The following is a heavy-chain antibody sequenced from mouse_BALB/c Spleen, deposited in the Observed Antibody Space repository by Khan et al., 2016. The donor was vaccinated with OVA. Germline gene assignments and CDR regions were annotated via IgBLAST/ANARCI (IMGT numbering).Heavy chain of an antibody. J-gene: IGHJ1*01. Sequence: VQLQQSGPGLVKPSQTVSLTCTVTGISITSGNNRWSRIRQFPGNKLEWIGNIYYSGTDTYNPSLTSRTTITRDTSKNPFFTEMNSLTAEDTATYCCARDYGSLYWFFDDWGAGTTVTVSS. D-gene: IGHD1-1*01. CDR2: IYYSGTD. CDR3: ARDYGSLYWFFDD. V-gene: IGHV3-5*02. CDR1: GISITSGNNR.